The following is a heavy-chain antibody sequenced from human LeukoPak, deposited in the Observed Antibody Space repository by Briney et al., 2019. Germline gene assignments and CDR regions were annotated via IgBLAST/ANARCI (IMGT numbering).Heavy chain of an antibody. CDR2: INPNSGGT. CDR1: GYTFAGYY. V-gene: IGHV1-2*02. D-gene: IGHD3-22*01. Sequence: ASVKVSCKASGYTFAGYYVHWVRQAPGQGLEWMGWINPNSGGTNYAQKFQGRVTMTRDASISTAYMELSRLRSDDTAVYYCAREVDYYDSSGYDYWGQGTLVTVSS. J-gene: IGHJ4*02. CDR3: AREVDYYDSSGYDY.